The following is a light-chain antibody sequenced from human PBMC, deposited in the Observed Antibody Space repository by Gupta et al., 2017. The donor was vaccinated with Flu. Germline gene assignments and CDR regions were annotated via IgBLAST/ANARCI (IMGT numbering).Light chain of an antibody. CDR3: QQSDTTPYS. CDR1: QSVSRF. V-gene: IGKV1-39*01. CDR2: AAS. J-gene: IGKJ2*03. Sequence: DIQMTQSPSSLSASVGDRVTITCRASQSVSRFFNWYQQKPGTAPRLLIYAASSLHTGVPSRFSGSGSGTDFTLTINGLQPEDFATYYCQQSDTTPYSFGQGTKLEVK.